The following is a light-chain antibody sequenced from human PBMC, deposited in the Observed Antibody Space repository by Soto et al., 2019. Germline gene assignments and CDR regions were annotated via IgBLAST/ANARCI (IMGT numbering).Light chain of an antibody. Sequence: EIVMTQSPATLSVSPGERATLSCRASQSVSSNLAWYQQKPGQAPRLLIYGASTRATGIPARFSGSGSGTEFTLTIRSLQSEDFAVYYCQQYNNWFSITFGQGTRLEIK. V-gene: IGKV3-15*01. CDR1: QSVSSN. CDR2: GAS. J-gene: IGKJ5*01. CDR3: QQYNNWFSIT.